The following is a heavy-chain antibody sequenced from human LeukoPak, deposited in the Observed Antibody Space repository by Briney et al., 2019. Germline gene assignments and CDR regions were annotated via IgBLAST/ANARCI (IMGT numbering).Heavy chain of an antibody. J-gene: IGHJ4*02. Sequence: PGGSLRLSCAASGFTFSDYYMSWIRQAPGKGLEWVSYISSSGSTIYYADSVKGRFTISRDNAKNSLYLQMNSLRAEDTAVYYCAKDRAYYSDSSGYYLARAYDYWGQGTLVTVSS. D-gene: IGHD3-22*01. V-gene: IGHV3-11*01. CDR2: ISSSGSTI. CDR3: AKDRAYYSDSSGYYLARAYDY. CDR1: GFTFSDYY.